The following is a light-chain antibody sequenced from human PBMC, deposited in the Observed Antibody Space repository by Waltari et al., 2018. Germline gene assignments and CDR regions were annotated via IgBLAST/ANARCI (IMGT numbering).Light chain of an antibody. V-gene: IGKV3-11*01. CDR2: DAS. Sequence: EIVLTQSPAPLSLSPGERATLSCRASQSVSSHLAWYQQKPGQAPRLLIYDASNRATGIPARFSGSGSGTDFTLTISSLEPEDFAVYYCQQRSNWSGTFGQGTKVEIK. J-gene: IGKJ1*01. CDR3: QQRSNWSGT. CDR1: QSVSSH.